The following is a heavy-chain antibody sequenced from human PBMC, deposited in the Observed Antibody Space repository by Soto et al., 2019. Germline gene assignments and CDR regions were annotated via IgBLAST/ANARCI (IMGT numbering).Heavy chain of an antibody. V-gene: IGHV3-66*01. CDR3: AREPLPTVTTGY. CDR2: IYSGGST. Sequence: EVQLVESGGGLVQPGGSLRLSCAASGFTVSSNYMSWVRQAPGKGLEWVSVIYSGGSTYYADSVKGRFTISRDNSKNTLYLQMTSLRAEDTAVYYCAREPLPTVTTGYWGQGTLVTVSA. D-gene: IGHD4-17*01. J-gene: IGHJ4*02. CDR1: GFTVSSNY.